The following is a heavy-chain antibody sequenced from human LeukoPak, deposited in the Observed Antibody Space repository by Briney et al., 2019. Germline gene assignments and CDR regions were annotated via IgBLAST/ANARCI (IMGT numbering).Heavy chain of an antibody. D-gene: IGHD2-15*01. V-gene: IGHV4-59*08. Sequence: ETLSLTCTVSGGSMSPYHWGWIRQPPGKGLEWTGYIYYSGSTNYNPSLNSRVTISVDTSKNQFSLRLSSVTAADTAIYYCARALSGRFDYWGQGTLVTVSS. CDR2: IYYSGST. CDR3: ARALSGRFDY. J-gene: IGHJ4*02. CDR1: GGSMSPYH.